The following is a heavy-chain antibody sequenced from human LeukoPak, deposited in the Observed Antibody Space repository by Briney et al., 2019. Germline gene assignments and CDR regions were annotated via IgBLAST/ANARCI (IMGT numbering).Heavy chain of an antibody. CDR1: GVAFSSNC. J-gene: IGHJ4*02. CDR3: ATSLGPLTEY. Sequence: GGALRLSCVASGVAFSSNCIHWVRQTPGKGLVWVSRINSGGSGTSYADSVEGRFTISRDNAKNTLYLQMNSLRAEDTAVYYCATSLGPLTEYWGQGTLVTVSS. D-gene: IGHD7-27*01. V-gene: IGHV3-74*01. CDR2: INSGGSGT.